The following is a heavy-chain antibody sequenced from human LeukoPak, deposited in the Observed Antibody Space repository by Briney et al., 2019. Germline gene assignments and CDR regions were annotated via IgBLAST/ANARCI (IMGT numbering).Heavy chain of an antibody. Sequence: SETLSLTCAVYGGSFSGYYWSWIRQPPGKGLEWIGEINHSGSTNYNPSLKSRVTISVDTSKNQFSLKLSSVTAADTAVYNCAGRVRIAVAGHFDYWGQGTLVTVSS. D-gene: IGHD6-19*01. CDR3: AGRVRIAVAGHFDY. J-gene: IGHJ4*02. CDR1: GGSFSGYY. CDR2: INHSGST. V-gene: IGHV4-34*01.